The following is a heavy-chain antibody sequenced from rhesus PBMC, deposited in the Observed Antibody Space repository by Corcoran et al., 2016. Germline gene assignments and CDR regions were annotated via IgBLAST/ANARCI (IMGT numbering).Heavy chain of an antibody. J-gene: IGHJ4*01. Sequence: QVQLQESGPGLVKPSETLSLTCTVSGASISRNWWRWIRSPPEKGLGWIGEINGKSGSKNYNPYLKRRVNRSKDASKTQCSVTLSAVAAADTAVYYCARDLSGWAFDYWGQGVLVTVSS. D-gene: IGHD6-31*01. CDR1: GASISRNW. CDR3: ARDLSGWAFDY. V-gene: IGHV4-80*01. CDR2: INGKSGSK.